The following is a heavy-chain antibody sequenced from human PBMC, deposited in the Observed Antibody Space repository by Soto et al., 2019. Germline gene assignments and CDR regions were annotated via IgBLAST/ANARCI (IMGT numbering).Heavy chain of an antibody. CDR3: ARESTMIIVVIITALDY. D-gene: IGHD3-22*01. V-gene: IGHV3-30-3*01. CDR1: GFTFSSYA. CDR2: ISYDGSNK. J-gene: IGHJ4*02. Sequence: GGSLRLSCAASGFTFSSYAMHWVRQAPGKGLEWVAVISYDGSNKYYADSVKGRFTISRDNSKNTLYLQMNSLRAEDTAVYYCARESTMIIVVIITALDYWGQGTLVTVSS.